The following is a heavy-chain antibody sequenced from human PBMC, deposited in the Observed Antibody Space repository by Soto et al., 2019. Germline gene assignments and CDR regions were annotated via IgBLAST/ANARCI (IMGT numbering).Heavy chain of an antibody. V-gene: IGHV3-21*01. Sequence: GGSLRLSCAASGFTFSSYAMSWVRQAPGKGLEWVSSISSSSSYIYYADSVKGRFTISRDNAKNSLYLQMNSLRAEDTAVYYCASSAHWYFDLWGRGTLVTVSS. CDR1: GFTFSSYA. J-gene: IGHJ2*01. CDR2: ISSSSSYI. CDR3: ASSAHWYFDL. D-gene: IGHD3-10*01.